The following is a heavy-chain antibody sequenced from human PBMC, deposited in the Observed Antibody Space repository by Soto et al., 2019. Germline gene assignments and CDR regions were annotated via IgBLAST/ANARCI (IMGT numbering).Heavy chain of an antibody. CDR3: TRESMVRGVSSD. CDR1: GFTFSGSA. Sequence: GGSLRLSCAASGFTFSGSAMHWVRQASGKGLEWVGRIRSKANSYATAYAASVKGRFTISRDDSKNTAYLQMNSLKTEDTAVYYCTRESMVRGVSSDWGQGTLVTVSS. V-gene: IGHV3-73*01. J-gene: IGHJ4*02. CDR2: IRSKANSYAT. D-gene: IGHD3-10*01.